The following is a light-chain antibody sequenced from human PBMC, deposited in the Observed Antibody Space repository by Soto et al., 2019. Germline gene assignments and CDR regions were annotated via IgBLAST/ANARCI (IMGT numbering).Light chain of an antibody. J-gene: IGKJ4*01. CDR2: GAS. CDR3: QLYGSSPLT. CDR1: QSVSSSSY. V-gene: IGKV3-20*01. Sequence: EIVLTQSPGTLSLSPGERATLSCRASQSVSSSSYLAWYQQKPGQAPRLLIYGASSRATGSPDRFSGSGSATDFPLTISRLEPEDFAVYYCQLYGSSPLTFGGGTKVEIK.